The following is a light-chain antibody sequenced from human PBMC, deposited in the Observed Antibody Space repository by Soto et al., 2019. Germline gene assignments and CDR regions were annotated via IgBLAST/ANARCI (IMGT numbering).Light chain of an antibody. CDR1: QGVTKW. Sequence: DIQLTQSPSSVSASIGDRVTMTCRASQGVTKWLAWYQQKPGKVPKLLIYTASSLQSGVPSRFSASGFGTDFTLTISSLQPEDFATYYCQQSYSTSITFGQGTRLEIK. CDR3: QQSYSTSIT. J-gene: IGKJ5*01. V-gene: IGKV1-12*01. CDR2: TAS.